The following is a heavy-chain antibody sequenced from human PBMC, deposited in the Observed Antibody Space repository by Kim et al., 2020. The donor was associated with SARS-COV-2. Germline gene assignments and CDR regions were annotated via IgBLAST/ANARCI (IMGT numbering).Heavy chain of an antibody. D-gene: IGHD3-22*01. J-gene: IGHJ3*02. CDR3: AREGYYDSSGYYHHDAFD. CDR2: FYYSGST. V-gene: IGHV4-59*01. CDR1: GGSISSYY. Sequence: SETLSLTCTVSGGSISSYYWSWIRQPPGKGLEWIGYFYYSGSTNYNPSLKSRVSISVDTSKNQLSLKLSSVTAAATAVYYCAREGYYDSSGYYHHDAFD.